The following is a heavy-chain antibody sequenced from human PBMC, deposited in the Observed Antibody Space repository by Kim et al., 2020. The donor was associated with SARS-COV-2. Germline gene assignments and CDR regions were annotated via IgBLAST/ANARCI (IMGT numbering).Heavy chain of an antibody. CDR3: ARDLWGGGPPYSSSWYDRWDSYYYYGMDV. V-gene: IGHV4-61*02. CDR2: IYTSGST. J-gene: IGHJ6*02. D-gene: IGHD6-13*01. Sequence: SETLSLTCTVSGGSISSGSYYWSWIRQPAGKGLEWIGRIYTSGSTNYNPSLKSRVTISVDTSKNQFSLKLSSVTAADTAVYYCARDLWGGGPPYSSSWYDRWDSYYYYGMDVWGQGTTVTVSS. CDR1: GGSISSGSYY.